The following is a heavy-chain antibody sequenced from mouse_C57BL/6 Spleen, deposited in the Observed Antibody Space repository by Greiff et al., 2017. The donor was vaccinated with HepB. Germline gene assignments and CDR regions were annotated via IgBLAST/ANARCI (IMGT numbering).Heavy chain of an antibody. Sequence: QVQLQQPGAELVMPGASVKLSCKASGYTFTSYWMHWVKQRPGQGLEWIGEIDPSDSYTNYNQKFKGKSTLTVDKSSSTAYMQLSSLTSEDSAVYYCARGVDAYWGQGTLVTVSA. V-gene: IGHV1-69*01. CDR3: ARGVDAY. CDR2: IDPSDSYT. CDR1: GYTFTSYW. J-gene: IGHJ3*01.